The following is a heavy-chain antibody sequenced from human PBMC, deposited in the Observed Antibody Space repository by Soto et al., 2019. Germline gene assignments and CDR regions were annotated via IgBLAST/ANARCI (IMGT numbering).Heavy chain of an antibody. CDR2: IYSFGST. D-gene: IGHD3-10*01. J-gene: IGHJ6*02. CDR3: ARLWFGDLDYYYGMDV. V-gene: IGHV4-4*09. Sequence: SETLSLTCTVSSGSVSPYYWSWIRQPPGKGLEWIGDIYSFGSTNYNASLESRVTMSVDTSKNQFSLKLSSVTAADTAVYYCARLWFGDLDYYYGMDVWGQGTTVTVSS. CDR1: SGSVSPYY.